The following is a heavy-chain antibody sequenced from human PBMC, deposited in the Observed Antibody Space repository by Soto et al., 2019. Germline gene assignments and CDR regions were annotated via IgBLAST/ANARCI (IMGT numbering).Heavy chain of an antibody. J-gene: IGHJ5*02. CDR3: AQRSSVYCSGGSCYSRWLDP. D-gene: IGHD2-15*01. CDR1: GFSLSTSGVG. CDR2: IYWDDDK. Sequence: QITLKESGPTLVKPTQTLTLTCTFSGFSLSTSGVGVGWIRQPPGKALEWLALIYWDDDKRYSPSLKSRLTITKDTAKNQVALTITNMDPVDTATNYCAQRSSVYCSGGSCYSRWLDPWGQGTLLTVSS. V-gene: IGHV2-5*02.